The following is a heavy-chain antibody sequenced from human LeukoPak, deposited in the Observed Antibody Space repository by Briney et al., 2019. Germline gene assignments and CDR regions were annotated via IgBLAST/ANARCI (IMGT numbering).Heavy chain of an antibody. D-gene: IGHD1-26*01. CDR3: ARDRREGATLDY. CDR1: GFTFSSYS. CDR2: ISSSSSYI. Sequence: GGSLRLSCAASGFTFSSYSMNWVRQAPGKGLEWVSSISSSSSYIYYADSVKGRFTISRDNAKNSLYLQMNSLRAEDTAVYYCARDRREGATLDYWGQGTLVTVSS. V-gene: IGHV3-21*01. J-gene: IGHJ4*02.